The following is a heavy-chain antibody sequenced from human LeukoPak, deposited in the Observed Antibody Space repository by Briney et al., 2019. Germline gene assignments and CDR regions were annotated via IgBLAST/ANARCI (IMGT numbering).Heavy chain of an antibody. J-gene: IGHJ4*02. Sequence: RGSLSFPCAASGFPYSSYGMDWVSQAPGKGLEWVATIRYDGSYQWYAESVKGRFTISRDNSKNTLYLQMNSLRAEDTAVYYCARVRGASSSTWYYDYWGQGTPGTVSS. V-gene: IGHV3-30*02. D-gene: IGHD6-13*01. CDR2: IRYDGSYQ. CDR3: ARVRGASSSTWYYDY. CDR1: GFPYSSYG.